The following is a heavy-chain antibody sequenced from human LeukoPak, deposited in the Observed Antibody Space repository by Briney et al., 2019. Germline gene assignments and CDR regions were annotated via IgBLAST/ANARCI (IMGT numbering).Heavy chain of an antibody. CDR3: ARAPRDMYYFDY. V-gene: IGHV4-34*01. CDR1: GGSFSGYY. Sequence: PSETLSLTCAVYGGSFSGYYWSWIRQPPGKGLEWIGEINHSGSTNYNPSLKSRVTISVDTSKNQFSLKLSSVTAADTAVYYCARAPRDMYYFDYWGQGTLVTVSS. CDR2: INHSGST. J-gene: IGHJ4*02.